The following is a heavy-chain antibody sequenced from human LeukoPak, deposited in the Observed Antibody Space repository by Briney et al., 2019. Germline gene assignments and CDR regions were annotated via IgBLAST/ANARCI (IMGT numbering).Heavy chain of an antibody. Sequence: SETLSLTCTVSGGSISTYYWSWIRQPPGKGLQWIGYIYYSGSTNYNPSLKSRVTILVDTSKNQFSLKVSSVTAADTAVYYCARVMAAERDYWGQGTLVTVSS. J-gene: IGHJ4*02. V-gene: IGHV4-59*01. CDR1: GGSISTYY. CDR3: ARVMAAERDY. D-gene: IGHD1-1*01. CDR2: IYYSGST.